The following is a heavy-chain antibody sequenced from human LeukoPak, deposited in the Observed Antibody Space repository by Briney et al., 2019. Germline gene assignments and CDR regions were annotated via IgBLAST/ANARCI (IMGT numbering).Heavy chain of an antibody. Sequence: PGGSLRLSCEASGFTFSRHWLTWVRQAPGKGLEWVASIKQDGSEKYYVDSVKGRFTISRDSAENTVYLQMKSLKGGDTAFYYCARPLLYYYGSETYFWFDLWGQGTLVTVSS. V-gene: IGHV3-7*01. D-gene: IGHD3-10*01. CDR2: IKQDGSEK. CDR1: GFTFSRHW. J-gene: IGHJ5*02. CDR3: ARPLLYYYGSETYFWFDL.